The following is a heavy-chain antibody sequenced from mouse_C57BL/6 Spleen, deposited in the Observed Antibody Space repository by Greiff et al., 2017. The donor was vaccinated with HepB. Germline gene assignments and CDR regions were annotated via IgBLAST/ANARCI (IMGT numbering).Heavy chain of an antibody. V-gene: IGHV1-58*01. Sequence: EVKVEESGAELVRPGSSVKMSCKTSGYTFTSYGINWVKQRPGQGLEWIGYIYIGNGYTEYNEKFKGKATLTSDTSSSTAYMQLSSLTSEDSAIYFCARGTTVVATDYAMDYWGQGTSVTVSS. CDR2: IYIGNGYT. J-gene: IGHJ4*01. CDR3: ARGTTVVATDYAMDY. CDR1: GYTFTSYG. D-gene: IGHD1-1*01.